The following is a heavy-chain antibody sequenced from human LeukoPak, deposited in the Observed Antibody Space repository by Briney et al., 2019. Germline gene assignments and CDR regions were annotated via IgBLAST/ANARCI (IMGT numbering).Heavy chain of an antibody. J-gene: IGHJ4*02. CDR3: ARVTAVAGFDH. CDR1: GFTFNNYA. CDR2: IKDDGRQK. Sequence: PGGSLRLSCAASGFTFNNYAMHWVRQAPGKGLEWVANIKDDGRQKYYVDSVKGRFTISRDNAKNSLSLQMNSLRAEDTAVYYCARVTAVAGFDHWGQGTLVTVSS. D-gene: IGHD6-19*01. V-gene: IGHV3-7*03.